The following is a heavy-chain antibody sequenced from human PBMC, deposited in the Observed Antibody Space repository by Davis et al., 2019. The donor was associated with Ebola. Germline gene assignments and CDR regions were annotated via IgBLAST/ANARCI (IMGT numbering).Heavy chain of an antibody. CDR2: MNRRGRA. CDR3: ASPHQIRGRNYFDC. Sequence: PSETLSLTCAVYGGSFSDYYWSWIRQPPGKGLEWIGEMNRRGRAYYNPSLKSRVTISVDTSKNQFSLKLSSVTAADTAVYYCASPHQIRGRNYFDCWGQGTPVTVSS. D-gene: IGHD3/OR15-3a*01. J-gene: IGHJ4*02. V-gene: IGHV4-34*01. CDR1: GGSFSDYY.